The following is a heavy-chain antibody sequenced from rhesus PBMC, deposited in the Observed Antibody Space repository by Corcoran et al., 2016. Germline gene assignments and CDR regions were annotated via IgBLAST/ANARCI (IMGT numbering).Heavy chain of an antibody. Sequence: QVQLQESGPGLVKPSETLSLTCAVSGYSISSGYGWSWIRQPPGKGLEWIGYIGASSGSTNYNPSLKSRVTISKDTSKNQFSLMLSSVTAADTAVYYCAREWGFDYWGQGVLVTVSS. CDR2: IGASSGST. V-gene: IGHV4-127*01. J-gene: IGHJ4*01. CDR3: AREWGFDY. CDR1: GYSISSGYG. D-gene: IGHD7-45*01.